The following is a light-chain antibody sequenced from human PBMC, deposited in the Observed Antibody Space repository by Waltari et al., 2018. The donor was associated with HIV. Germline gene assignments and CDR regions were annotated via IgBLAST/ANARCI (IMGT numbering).Light chain of an antibody. V-gene: IGKV3-15*01. CDR2: GVS. J-gene: IGKJ1*01. Sequence: EIVMTQSPATLSVSPGERATLSCRASQSVSSNLAWYQQKPGQAPRLLIYGVSTRATGIPARFSGSGSGTEITLTISSLQSEDFAVYYCQQYNNWPWTFGQGTKVEIK. CDR1: QSVSSN. CDR3: QQYNNWPWT.